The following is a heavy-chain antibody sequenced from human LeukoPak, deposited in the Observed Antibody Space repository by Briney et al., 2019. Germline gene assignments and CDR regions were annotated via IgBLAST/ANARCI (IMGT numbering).Heavy chain of an antibody. D-gene: IGHD3-22*01. CDR2: IKQDGSEK. Sequence: GGSLRLSCAASGFTFSSYWMSWVRQAPGKGLEWVANIKQDGSEKYYADPVKGRFTISRDNAKNSLYLQMNSLRAEDTAVYYCARGSQWLSPPLYYFDYWGQGTPVTVSS. J-gene: IGHJ4*02. V-gene: IGHV3-7*01. CDR1: GFTFSSYW. CDR3: ARGSQWLSPPLYYFDY.